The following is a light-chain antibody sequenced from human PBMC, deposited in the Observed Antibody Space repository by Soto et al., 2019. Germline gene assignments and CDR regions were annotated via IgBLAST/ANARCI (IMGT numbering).Light chain of an antibody. CDR2: DAS. CDR3: QQYTNDTTWR. J-gene: IGKJ1*01. CDR1: QGIGNA. V-gene: IGKV1D-13*01. Sequence: NLTPTSLSVYVPYIVTISCRASQGIGNALGWYQQKPGKPPKVLIYDASSWAGGVQSRFTGSGSGTEFTLTINCLQPDDFAPYYCQQYTNDTTWRFAEGTKA.